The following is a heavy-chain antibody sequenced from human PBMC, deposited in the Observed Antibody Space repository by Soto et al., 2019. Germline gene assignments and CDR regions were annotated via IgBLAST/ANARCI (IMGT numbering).Heavy chain of an antibody. J-gene: IGHJ4*02. V-gene: IGHV1-18*01. Sequence: ASVKVSCKASGYTFTSYGISWVRQAPGQGLEWMGWISAYNGNTNYAQKLQGRVTMTTDTSTSTAYMELRSLRSDDTAVYYCARDSGYCSGGSCKFDYWRQGTLVTVSS. D-gene: IGHD2-15*01. CDR2: ISAYNGNT. CDR3: ARDSGYCSGGSCKFDY. CDR1: GYTFTSYG.